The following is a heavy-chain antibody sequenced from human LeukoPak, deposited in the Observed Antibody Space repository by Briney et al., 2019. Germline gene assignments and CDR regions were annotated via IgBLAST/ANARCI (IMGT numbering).Heavy chain of an antibody. CDR2: IKQDGSEK. V-gene: IGHV3-7*01. D-gene: IGHD4-17*01. J-gene: IGHJ6*02. CDR3: ARDFPEEDGDSADGMDV. Sequence: GGSLRLSCAASGFTFSSYWMSWVRQAPGKGLEWVANIKQDGSEKYYVDSVKGRFTISRDNAKNSLYLQMNSLRAEDTAVYYCARDFPEEDGDSADGMDVWGQGTTVTVSS. CDR1: GFTFSSYW.